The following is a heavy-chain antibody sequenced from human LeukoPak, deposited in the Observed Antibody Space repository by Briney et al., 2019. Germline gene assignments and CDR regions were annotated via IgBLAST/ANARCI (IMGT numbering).Heavy chain of an antibody. V-gene: IGHV5-51*01. CDR3: ARLSGYYGSGSYYSASGWFDP. D-gene: IGHD3-10*01. CDR1: GYSFTSYW. Sequence: GESLKISCKGSGYSFTSYWIGWVRQMPGKGLEWMGIIYPGDSDTRYSPSFKGQVTFSADKSISTAYLQWSSLQASDTAMYYCARLSGYYGSGSYYSASGWFDPWGQGTLVTVSS. J-gene: IGHJ5*02. CDR2: IYPGDSDT.